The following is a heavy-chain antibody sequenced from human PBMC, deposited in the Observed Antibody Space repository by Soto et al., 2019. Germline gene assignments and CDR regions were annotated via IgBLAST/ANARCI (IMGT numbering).Heavy chain of an antibody. D-gene: IGHD3-10*01. V-gene: IGHV4-59*08. J-gene: IGHJ4*02. CDR1: VWSFSGDY. CDR2: IYYSGST. CDR3: ARRPGDY. Sequence: SETMSLTCDVYVWSFSGDYWSWIRQPPGKGLEWIGYIYYSGSTNYNPSLKSRVTISVDTSKNQFSLKLSSVTAAETAVYYCARRPGDYWGQGTLVTVSS.